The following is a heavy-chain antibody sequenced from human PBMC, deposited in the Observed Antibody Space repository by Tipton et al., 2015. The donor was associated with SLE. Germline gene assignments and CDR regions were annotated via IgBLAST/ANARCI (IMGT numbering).Heavy chain of an antibody. V-gene: IGHV3-9*01. CDR3: ARDSELSDAFDI. J-gene: IGHJ3*02. Sequence: SLRLSCVASGFTFDDYVMHWVRQAPGKGLEWVSGISWNSGGIDYVDSVKGRFTISRDNAKNSLYLQMNSLRAEDTAVYYCARDSELSDAFDIWGQGTTVTVSS. D-gene: IGHD3-16*02. CDR2: ISWNSGGI. CDR1: GFTFDDYV.